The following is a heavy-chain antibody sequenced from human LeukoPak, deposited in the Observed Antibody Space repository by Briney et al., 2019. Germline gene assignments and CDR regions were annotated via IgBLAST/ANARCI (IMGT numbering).Heavy chain of an antibody. CDR3: TRPFTTYGEFVDYYFSLDV. J-gene: IGHJ6*03. D-gene: IGHD4-17*01. Sequence: SETLSLTGSLTEHSQLVYHFGSPRQPAGKGLQWIGRISTSGSTNYNPSLKSRVTMSVDRSTNEFSLTVRSVTAAETALYYRTRPFTTYGEFVDYYFSLDVWGKGTTVTVSS. CDR1: EHSQLVYH. CDR2: ISTSGST. V-gene: IGHV4-4*07.